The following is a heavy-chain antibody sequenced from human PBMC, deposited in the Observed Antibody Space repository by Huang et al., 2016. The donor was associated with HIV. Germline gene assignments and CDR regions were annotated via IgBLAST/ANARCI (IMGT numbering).Heavy chain of an antibody. J-gene: IGHJ3*01. CDR2: MNPKSGNV. CDR3: ARGFGINYNHEAFDV. D-gene: IGHD3-10*01. Sequence: QIQLAQSGAEVKKPGASVKVSCKASGYTFTNYDINWVRQAAGQGLAWMGLMNPKSGNVGYTKKFQGRVAILRNSSINTSYLEVTSLTSEDTAVYYCARGFGINYNHEAFDVWGQGTMVTVSS. V-gene: IGHV1-8*01. CDR1: GYTFTNYD.